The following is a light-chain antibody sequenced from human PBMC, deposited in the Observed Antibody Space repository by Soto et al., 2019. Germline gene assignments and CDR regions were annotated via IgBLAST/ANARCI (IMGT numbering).Light chain of an antibody. CDR1: SSDVGGYNY. V-gene: IGLV2-8*01. CDR2: EVI. J-gene: IGLJ2*01. CDR3: GSYAGSLVV. Sequence: QSALTQPPSASGSPGQSVTISCTGTSSDVGGYNYVSWYQQHPGKAPKLIIYEVIKRPSGVPDRFSGSKSGNTASLTVAGLQVEDEADYYCGSYAGSLVVFGGGTKLTVL.